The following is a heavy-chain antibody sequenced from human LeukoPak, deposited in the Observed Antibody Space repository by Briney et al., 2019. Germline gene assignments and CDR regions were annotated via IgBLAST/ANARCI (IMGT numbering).Heavy chain of an antibody. D-gene: IGHD3-3*02. CDR1: GLTFSTYA. CDR3: ARIGSAAFTDS. J-gene: IGHJ4*02. CDR2: ISDSGGAI. Sequence: GGSLRLSCAASGLTFSTYALNWVRQAPGKGLEWVSAISDSGGAIYYADSVKGRFTMSRDNSKNSLFLQMNSLRAEDTAVYYCARIGSAAFTDSWGQGTLVTVSS. V-gene: IGHV3-23*01.